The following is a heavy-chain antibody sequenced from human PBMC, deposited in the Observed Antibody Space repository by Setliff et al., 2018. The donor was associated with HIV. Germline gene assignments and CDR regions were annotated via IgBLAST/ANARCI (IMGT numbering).Heavy chain of an antibody. CDR3: ANDDCGCDCYRKAFDI. J-gene: IGHJ3*02. CDR2: ISGSGGST. CDR1: GFTFSSYA. D-gene: IGHD2-21*01. Sequence: VGSLSLSCAASGFTFSSYAMSWVRQAPGKGLEWVSAISGSGGSTYYADSVKGRFTICRDNYKNTLYLQMNSLRAEDTAVYYCANDDCGCDCYRKAFDIWGQGTRATVSS. V-gene: IGHV3-23*01.